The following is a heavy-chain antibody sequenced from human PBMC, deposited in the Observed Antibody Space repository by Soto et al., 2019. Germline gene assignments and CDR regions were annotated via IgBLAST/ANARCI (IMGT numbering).Heavy chain of an antibody. V-gene: IGHV1-69*02. D-gene: IGHD2-15*01. CDR3: AGSIVVVVAATRDYYYYGMDV. J-gene: IGHJ6*02. Sequence: SVKVSCKASGGTFSSYTISWVRQAPGQGLEWMGRIIPILGIANYAQKFQGRVTITADKSTSTAYMELSSLRSEDTAVYYCAGSIVVVVAATRDYYYYGMDVWGQGTTVTVSS. CDR2: IIPILGIA. CDR1: GGTFSSYT.